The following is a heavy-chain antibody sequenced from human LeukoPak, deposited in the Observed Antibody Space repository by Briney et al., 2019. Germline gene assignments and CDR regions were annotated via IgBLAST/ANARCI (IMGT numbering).Heavy chain of an antibody. CDR2: INHSGST. CDR1: GGSFSGYY. Sequence: SETLSLTCAVYGGSFSGYYWSWIRQPPGKGLEWIGEINHSGSTNYNPSLKSRVTISIDTSKNQFSLKLSSVTAADTALYYCARPIYSGTYWGDIWGQGTMVTVSS. D-gene: IGHD1-26*01. V-gene: IGHV4-34*01. J-gene: IGHJ3*02. CDR3: ARPIYSGTYWGDI.